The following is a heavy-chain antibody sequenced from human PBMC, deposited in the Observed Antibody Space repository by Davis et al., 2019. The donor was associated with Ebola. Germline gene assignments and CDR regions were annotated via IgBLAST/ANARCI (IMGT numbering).Heavy chain of an antibody. CDR1: GYSLTSLW. D-gene: IGHD3-16*01. CDR3: AKAPYYYNGMDV. CDR2: SDPSYSYP. J-gene: IGHJ6*02. Sequence: GESLKIPCKGSGYSLTSLWISPVRQMHGKVLEWMGMSDPSYSYPNYSPSFQGHVNISADKSISTAYLQWSNLKASGTAMYYCAKAPYYYNGMDVWGQRTRSPSP. V-gene: IGHV5-10-1*01.